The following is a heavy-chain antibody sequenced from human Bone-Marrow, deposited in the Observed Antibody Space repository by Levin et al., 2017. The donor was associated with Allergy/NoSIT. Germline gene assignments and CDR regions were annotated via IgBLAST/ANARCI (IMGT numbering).Heavy chain of an antibody. Sequence: GGSLRLSCAASGFTLNNQNMNWVRQAPGKGLEWVSSISSRSSKIYYADSVKGRFTISRDNAKDSLYLQMNSLRAEDTAVYYCVTAPRGSVSYGMDVWGQGTTVTVSS. CDR1: GFTLNNQN. J-gene: IGHJ6*02. CDR2: ISSRSSKI. V-gene: IGHV3-21*01. CDR3: VTAPRGSVSYGMDV. D-gene: IGHD1-26*01.